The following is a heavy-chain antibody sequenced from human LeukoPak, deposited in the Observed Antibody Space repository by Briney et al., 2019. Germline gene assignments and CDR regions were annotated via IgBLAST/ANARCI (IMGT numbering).Heavy chain of an antibody. CDR3: ARVLVGVAAAGPGPYYYYYMDV. D-gene: IGHD6-13*01. CDR2: IIPIFGTA. J-gene: IGHJ6*03. CDR1: GGTFSSYA. V-gene: IGHV1-69*13. Sequence: GASVKVSCKASGGTFSSYAISWVRQAPGQGLEWMGGIIPIFGTANYAQKFQGRVTITADESTSTAYMELSSLRSEDTAVYYCARVLVGVAAAGPGPYYYYYMDVWGKGTTVTVSS.